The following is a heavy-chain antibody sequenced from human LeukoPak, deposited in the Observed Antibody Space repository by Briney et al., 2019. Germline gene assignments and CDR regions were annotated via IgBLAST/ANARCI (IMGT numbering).Heavy chain of an antibody. CDR3: ARGGVTAGFDY. CDR1: GFTFSHYW. CDR2: ISGDGSTT. J-gene: IGHJ4*02. D-gene: IGHD4-23*01. V-gene: IGHV3-74*01. Sequence: GGSLRLPCAASGFTFSHYWMYWVRQAPSTGLGWVSLISGDGSTTSYADSVKGRFTISRDNAKNTLYLQMNSLRGEDTAVYYCARGGVTAGFDYWGQGTLVTVSS.